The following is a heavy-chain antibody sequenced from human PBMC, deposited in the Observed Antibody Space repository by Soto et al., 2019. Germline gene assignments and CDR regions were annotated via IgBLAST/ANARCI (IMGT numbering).Heavy chain of an antibody. D-gene: IGHD2-15*01. J-gene: IGHJ5*02. CDR1: GGTFSSYA. CDR2: IIPIFGTA. Sequence: KVSCKASGGTFSSYAISWVRQAPGQGLEWMGGIIPIFGTANYAQTFQGRVTITADESTSTAYMELSSLRSEDTAVYYCAREDLGYCSGGSCYAGSNWFDPWGQGTLVTVSS. CDR3: AREDLGYCSGGSCYAGSNWFDP. V-gene: IGHV1-69*01.